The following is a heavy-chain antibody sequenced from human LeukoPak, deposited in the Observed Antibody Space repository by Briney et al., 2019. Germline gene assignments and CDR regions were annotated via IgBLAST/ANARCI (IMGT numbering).Heavy chain of an antibody. V-gene: IGHV4-34*01. CDR3: ARGLRGTPKHQPAEL. CDR2: INYSGST. Sequence: SETLSLTCAVYGGSFNGYYWSWIRQPPEKGLEWSGEINYSGSTNYNPSLKSRVTISLLTSKNQFSLKLSSVTAADTAVYYCARGLRGTPKHQPAELWGQGTLVTVSS. J-gene: IGHJ4*02. D-gene: IGHD1-14*01. CDR1: GGSFNGYY.